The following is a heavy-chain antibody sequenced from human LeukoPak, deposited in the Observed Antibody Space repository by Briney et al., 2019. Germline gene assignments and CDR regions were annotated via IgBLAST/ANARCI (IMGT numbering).Heavy chain of an antibody. CDR1: GYSFTAFY. J-gene: IGHJ4*02. D-gene: IGHD2-15*01. CDR2: IIPIFGTA. Sequence: SVKVSCKASGYSFTAFYIHWVRQAPGQGLEWMGGIIPIFGTANYAQKFQGRVTITADESTSTAYMEVSSLRSGDTAVYYCARGVVVVAATTLGPLDSWGQGTLVTVSS. V-gene: IGHV1-69*13. CDR3: ARGVVVVAATTLGPLDS.